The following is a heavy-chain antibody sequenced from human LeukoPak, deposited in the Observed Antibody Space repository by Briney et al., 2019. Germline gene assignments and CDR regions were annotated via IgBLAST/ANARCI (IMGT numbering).Heavy chain of an antibody. Sequence: GGSLRLSCAASGFTFSSYSMNRVRQAPGKGLEWVSSISSSSSYIYYADSVKGRFTISRDNAKNSLYLQMNSLRAEDTAVYYCAKGPDCSSTSCYFRDTYYYYMDVWGKGTTVTVSS. J-gene: IGHJ6*03. CDR2: ISSSSSYI. D-gene: IGHD2-2*01. V-gene: IGHV3-21*04. CDR3: AKGPDCSSTSCYFRDTYYYYMDV. CDR1: GFTFSSYS.